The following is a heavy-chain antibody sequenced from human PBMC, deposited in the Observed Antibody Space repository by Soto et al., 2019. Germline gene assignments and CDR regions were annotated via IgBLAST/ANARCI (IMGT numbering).Heavy chain of an antibody. Sequence: PSETMSLRCTVSGGTISSSSYSGGWISQPPGKGLEWIGSIYYSGSTYYNPSLKSRVTISVDTSKNQFSPKLTSVTAAVTAVYYCARDKITGRFDYWGQGTLVTVSS. CDR3: ARDKITGRFDY. V-gene: IGHV4-39*02. CDR2: IYYSGST. CDR1: GGTISSSSYS. J-gene: IGHJ4*02. D-gene: IGHD2-8*02.